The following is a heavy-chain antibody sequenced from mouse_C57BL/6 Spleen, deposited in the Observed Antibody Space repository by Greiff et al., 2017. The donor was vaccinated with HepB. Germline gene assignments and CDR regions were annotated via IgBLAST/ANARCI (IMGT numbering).Heavy chain of an antibody. CDR2: ISGCGGNT. J-gene: IGHJ1*03. CDR3: ARHPWDGNWYFDV. V-gene: IGHV5-9*01. D-gene: IGHD2-1*01. Sequence: EVKVVESGGGLVKPGGSLKLSCAASGFTFSSYTMSWVRQTPEKRLEWVATISGCGGNTYYPDSVKGRFTISRDNAKNTLYLQMSSLRSEDTALYYCARHPWDGNWYFDVWGTGTTVTVSS. CDR1: GFTFSSYT.